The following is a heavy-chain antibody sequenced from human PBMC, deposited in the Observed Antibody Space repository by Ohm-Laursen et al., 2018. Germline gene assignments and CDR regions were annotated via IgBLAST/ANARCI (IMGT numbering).Heavy chain of an antibody. D-gene: IGHD2-15*01. CDR2: ISGDGFST. V-gene: IGHV3-74*01. Sequence: GSLRLSCAASGLTLSSSWIHWFRQAPGKGLVWVSRISGDGFSTDYADSVKGRFTISRDNAKNTLYLQMNSLRAEDTAVYYCARRIAIDYWGQGTLVTVSS. CDR3: ARRIAIDY. CDR1: GLTLSSSW. J-gene: IGHJ4*02.